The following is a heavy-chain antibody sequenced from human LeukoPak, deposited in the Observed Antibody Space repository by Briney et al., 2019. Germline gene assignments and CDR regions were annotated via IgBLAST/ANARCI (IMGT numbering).Heavy chain of an antibody. V-gene: IGHV4-59*01. J-gene: IGHJ5*02. CDR2: IYYSGST. CDR3: ARDLAGTTGADWFDP. Sequence: SETLSLICTVSGGSISSYYWSWIRQPPGKGLEWIGYIYYSGSTNYNPSLKSRVTISVDTSKNQFSLKLSSVTAADTAVYYCARDLAGTTGADWFDPWGQGTLVTVSS. CDR1: GGSISSYY. D-gene: IGHD1-1*01.